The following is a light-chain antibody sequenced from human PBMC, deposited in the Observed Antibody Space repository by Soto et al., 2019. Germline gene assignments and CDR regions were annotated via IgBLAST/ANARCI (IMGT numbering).Light chain of an antibody. J-gene: IGKJ2*01. CDR1: QSVSSN. CDR2: GAS. Sequence: EIVMTQSPATLSVSPGERATLSCRASQSVSSNLAWYQQKPGQAPRLLIYGASTRATGIPARFSGSGSGTDFTLTISSLQYEDFDLYYCQQYHNWPLYTFGQGTKLEIK. V-gene: IGKV3-15*01. CDR3: QQYHNWPLYT.